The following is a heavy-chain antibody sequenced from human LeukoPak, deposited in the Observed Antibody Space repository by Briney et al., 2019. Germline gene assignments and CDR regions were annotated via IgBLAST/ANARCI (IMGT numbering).Heavy chain of an antibody. D-gene: IGHD1-1*01. CDR1: GFTFSSLA. V-gene: IGHV3-23*01. Sequence: GGSLRLSCTASGFTFSSLAMTWVRQAPGKGLEWVSTIRSNGDTTYNADTVKGRFTISRDNSKNTLYLELNSLRVEDTATFYCAKGQELDDGVFDSWGQGTMVTVSS. CDR2: IRSNGDTT. CDR3: AKGQELDDGVFDS. J-gene: IGHJ4*02.